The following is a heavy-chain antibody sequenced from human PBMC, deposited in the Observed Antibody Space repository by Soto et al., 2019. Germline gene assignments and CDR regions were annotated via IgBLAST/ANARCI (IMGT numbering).Heavy chain of an antibody. Sequence: SETLSLTCPVSGGSISGYYWSWIRQPPGKGLAWIGYIYYSGSTNYNPSLKSRVTISGDPSKNQFSLKLSSVTAAETAAYYCARAGPTRIGGGPTKVFDYWGRGTLVTV. J-gene: IGHJ4*02. V-gene: IGHV4-59*01. D-gene: IGHD2-15*01. CDR3: ARAGPTRIGGGPTKVFDY. CDR2: IYYSGST. CDR1: GGSISGYY.